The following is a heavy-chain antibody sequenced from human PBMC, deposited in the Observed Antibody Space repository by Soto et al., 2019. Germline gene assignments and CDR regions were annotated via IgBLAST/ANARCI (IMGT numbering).Heavy chain of an antibody. CDR2: ISSSGGTT. J-gene: IGHJ4*02. CDR1: RFTFSEYY. V-gene: IGHV3-11*01. CDR3: ARDLEPQYYFDS. Sequence: QVELVESGGDLVPPGGSLRLSCAASRFTFSEYYMGWIRQAPGKGLEWVSYISSSGGTTYYADSVKGRFTISRDNAKNSLYLQMNSLRVEDTAVYYCARDLEPQYYFDSWGQGTLVTVSS.